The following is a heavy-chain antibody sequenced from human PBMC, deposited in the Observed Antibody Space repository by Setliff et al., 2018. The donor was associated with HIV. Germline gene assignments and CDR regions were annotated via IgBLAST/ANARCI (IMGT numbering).Heavy chain of an antibody. V-gene: IGHV3-15*01. J-gene: IGHJ4*02. D-gene: IGHD3-22*01. CDR2: IKSKTDGGTT. CDR3: TTGYDADYYDSGGHYYIDY. CDR1: GLTFRNAW. Sequence: RLSCAASGLTFRNAWMSWVRQAPGKGLEWVGRIKSKTDGGTTDYAAPVKGRFTISRDDSKNTLDLQMNSLQTEDTAVYYCTTGYDADYYDSGGHYYIDYWGQGTLVTVSS.